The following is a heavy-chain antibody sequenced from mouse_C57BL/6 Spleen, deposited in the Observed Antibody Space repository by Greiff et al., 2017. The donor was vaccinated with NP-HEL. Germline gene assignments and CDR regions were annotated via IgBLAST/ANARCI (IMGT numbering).Heavy chain of an antibody. CDR3: ARGSGYYQLDY. V-gene: IGHV5-6*01. D-gene: IGHD2-3*01. CDR1: GFTFSSYG. J-gene: IGHJ4*01. CDR2: ISSGGSYT. Sequence: EVQVVESGGDLVKPGGSLKLSCAASGFTFSSYGMSWVRQTPDKRLEWVATISSGGSYTYYPDSVKGRFTISRDNAKNTLYLQMSSLKSEDTAMYYCARGSGYYQLDYWGQGTSVTVSS.